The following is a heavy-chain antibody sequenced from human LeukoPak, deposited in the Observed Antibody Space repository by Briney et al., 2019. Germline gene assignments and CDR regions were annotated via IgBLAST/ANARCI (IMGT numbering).Heavy chain of an antibody. CDR1: GGSIRSSYY. J-gene: IGHJ5*02. CDR3: AGQLLSWFDP. Sequence: SETLSLTCTVSGGSIRSSYYWGWIRQPPGKGLEWIGSIYYSGSTYYNPSLKSRVTTSVDTSKNQFSLKLSSVTAADTAVYYCAGQLLSWFDPWGQGTLVTVSS. CDR2: IYYSGST. V-gene: IGHV4-39*01. D-gene: IGHD2-2*01.